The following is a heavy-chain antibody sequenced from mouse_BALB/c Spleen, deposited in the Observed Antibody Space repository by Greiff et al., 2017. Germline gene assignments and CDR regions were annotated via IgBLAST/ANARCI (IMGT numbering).Heavy chain of an antibody. J-gene: IGHJ4*01. CDR2: ISSGGSYT. V-gene: IGHV5-9-4*01. CDR1: GFTFSSYA. CDR3: ARDGGAMDY. Sequence: EVHLVESGGGLVKPGGSLKLSCAASGFTFSSYAMSWVRQSPEKRLEWVAEISSGGSYTYYPDTVTGRFTISRDNAKNTLYLEMSSLRSEDTAMYYCARDGGAMDYWGQGTSVTVSS.